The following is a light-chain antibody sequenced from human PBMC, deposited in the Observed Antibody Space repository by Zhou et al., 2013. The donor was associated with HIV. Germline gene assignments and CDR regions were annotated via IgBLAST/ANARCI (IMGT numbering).Light chain of an antibody. J-gene: IGKJ1*01. V-gene: IGKV3-20*01. CDR3: QQYDTSGT. Sequence: EIVMTQSPATLSVSPGERATLSCRASQSVSSSYLAWYQQKPAQAPRLLIYGASRRATGIPDRFSGSGSGTDFTLTISRLEPEDFAVYYCQQYDTSGTFGQGTKVEI. CDR2: GAS. CDR1: QSVSSSY.